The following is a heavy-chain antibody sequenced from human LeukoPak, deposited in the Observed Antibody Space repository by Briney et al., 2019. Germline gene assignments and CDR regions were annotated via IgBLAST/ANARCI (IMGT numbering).Heavy chain of an antibody. J-gene: IGHJ3*02. CDR3: ARSSVSAYAFDI. V-gene: IGHV3-20*04. CDR2: INWNGGST. Sequence: GGSLRLSCAAPGFTFDDYGMSWVRQAPGKGLEWVSGINWNGGSTGYADSVKGRFTISRDNVKNSLYLQMNSLRAEDTALYYCARSSVSAYAFDIWGQGTMVTVSS. CDR1: GFTFDDYG. D-gene: IGHD6-6*01.